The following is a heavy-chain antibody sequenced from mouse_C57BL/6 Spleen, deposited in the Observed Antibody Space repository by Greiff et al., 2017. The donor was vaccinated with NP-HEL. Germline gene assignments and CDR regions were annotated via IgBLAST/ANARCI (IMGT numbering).Heavy chain of an antibody. D-gene: IGHD2-1*01. Sequence: EVKLVESGGGLVQPGGSLKLSCAASGFTFSDYYMYWVRQTPEKRLEWVAYISNGGGSTYYPDTVKGRFTISRDNAKNTLYLQMSRLKSEDTAMYYCARRNYGNYFDYWGQGTTLTVSS. CDR2: ISNGGGST. V-gene: IGHV5-12*01. CDR1: GFTFSDYY. CDR3: ARRNYGNYFDY. J-gene: IGHJ2*01.